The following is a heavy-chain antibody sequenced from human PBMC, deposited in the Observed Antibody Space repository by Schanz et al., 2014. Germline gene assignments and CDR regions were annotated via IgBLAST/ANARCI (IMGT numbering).Heavy chain of an antibody. CDR3: AKIERIED. CDR2: VGTSGAT. D-gene: IGHD1-1*01. J-gene: IGHJ4*02. CDR1: GFTFSDYW. V-gene: IGHV3-23*01. Sequence: EVQLLESGGGLVQPGASLRLSCTASGFTFSDYWMSWVRQAPWKGLEWVTTVGTSGATKYAESVKLRYTVSRDNSKKTLCLQMNSLRAEYSSVYFCAKIERIEDWGQGTLVAVSA.